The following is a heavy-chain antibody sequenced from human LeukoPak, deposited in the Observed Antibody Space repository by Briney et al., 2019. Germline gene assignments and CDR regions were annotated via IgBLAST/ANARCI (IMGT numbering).Heavy chain of an antibody. CDR1: GGSISSYY. J-gene: IGHJ6*03. CDR2: IYYSGST. Sequence: KSSETLSLTCTVSGGSISSYYWSWIRQPPGKGLEWIGYIYYSGSTNYNPSLKSRVTISVDTSKNQFSLKLSSVTAADTAVYYCARRRITMVRGVIGGYYYYMDVWGKGTTVTISS. V-gene: IGHV4-59*12. CDR3: ARRRITMVRGVIGGYYYYMDV. D-gene: IGHD3-10*01.